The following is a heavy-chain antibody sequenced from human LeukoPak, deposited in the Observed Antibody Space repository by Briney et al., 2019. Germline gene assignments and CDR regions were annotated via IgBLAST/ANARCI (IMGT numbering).Heavy chain of an antibody. J-gene: IGHJ4*02. Sequence: GGSLRLSCAASGFSFSRYAMSWVRQAPGKGLEWVSAISGSGGRTYHADSVKGRFTISRDNSKNTLYLQMNSLRAEDTAVYYCAKALPVAGFFDYWGQGTLVTVSS. CDR3: AKALPVAGFFDY. V-gene: IGHV3-23*01. CDR2: ISGSGGRT. D-gene: IGHD6-19*01. CDR1: GFSFSRYA.